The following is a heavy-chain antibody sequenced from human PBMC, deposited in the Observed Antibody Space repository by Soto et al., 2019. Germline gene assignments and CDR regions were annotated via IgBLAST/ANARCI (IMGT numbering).Heavy chain of an antibody. CDR3: ARQRRAAAGRFDP. CDR1: GYSFTRYW. V-gene: IGHV5-51*01. CDR2: IYPGDSDT. D-gene: IGHD6-13*01. J-gene: IGHJ5*02. Sequence: GESLKISCKGSGYSFTRYWIGWGRHMPGKGLEWMGIIYPGDSDTRYSPSFQGQVTISADKSISTAYLQWSSLKASDTAMYYCARQRRAAAGRFDPWGQGTLVTVSS.